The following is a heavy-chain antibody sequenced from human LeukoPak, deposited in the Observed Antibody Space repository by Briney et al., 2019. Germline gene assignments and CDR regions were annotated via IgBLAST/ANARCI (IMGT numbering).Heavy chain of an antibody. V-gene: IGHV3-21*01. J-gene: IGHJ4*02. CDR3: ARGFCTSTSCYGSY. CDR1: GFTFRSYT. CDR2: ISSSSSSI. Sequence: GGSLRLSCAASGFTFRSYTMNWVRQAPGKGLEWVSSISSSSSSIYYADSVKGRFTISRDNAKKSLYLQMNSLRAEDTAMYYCARGFCTSTSCYGSYWGQGALVTVSS. D-gene: IGHD2-2*01.